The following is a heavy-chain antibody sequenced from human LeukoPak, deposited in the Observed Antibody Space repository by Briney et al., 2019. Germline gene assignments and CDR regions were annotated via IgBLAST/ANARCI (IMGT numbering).Heavy chain of an antibody. V-gene: IGHV1-46*01. CDR1: GYTFTSYY. CDR2: INPSGGST. J-gene: IGHJ4*02. D-gene: IGHD6-6*01. CDR3: AREYSSSFLGPPEGGVDY. Sequence: ASVKVSCKASGYTFTSYYMHWVRQAPGQGLEWMGIINPSGGSTSYAQKFQGRVTMTRDTSTSTVYMELSSLRSEDTAVYYCAREYSSSFLGPPEGGVDYWGQGTLVTVSS.